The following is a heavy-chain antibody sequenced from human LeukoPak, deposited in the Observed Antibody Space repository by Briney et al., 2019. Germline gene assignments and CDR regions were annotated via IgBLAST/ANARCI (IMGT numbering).Heavy chain of an antibody. Sequence: ASVKVSCKASGGTFSSYAISWVRQAPGQGLEWMGGIIPIFGTANYAQKFQGRVMITADESTSTAYMELSSLRSEDTAVYYCARSELGYCSSTSCLNLGYYYYYMDVWGKGTTVTVSS. CDR1: GGTFSSYA. CDR3: ARSELGYCSSTSCLNLGYYYYYMDV. V-gene: IGHV1-69*13. J-gene: IGHJ6*03. CDR2: IIPIFGTA. D-gene: IGHD2-2*01.